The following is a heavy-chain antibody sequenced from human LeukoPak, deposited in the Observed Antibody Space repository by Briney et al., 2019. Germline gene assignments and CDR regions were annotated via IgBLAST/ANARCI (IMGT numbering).Heavy chain of an antibody. Sequence: GGSLRLSCTASGFTFSTYWMHWVRQAPGKGLVWVSLIYSDGSYTDFADSVKGRFTISRDNAQSTLYLQMNSLRVEDTAVYYCATELRESGASSRNAFDIWGQGTVVSVSS. V-gene: IGHV3-74*01. CDR3: ATELRESGASSRNAFDI. J-gene: IGHJ3*02. D-gene: IGHD2-15*01. CDR2: IYSDGSYT. CDR1: GFTFSTYW.